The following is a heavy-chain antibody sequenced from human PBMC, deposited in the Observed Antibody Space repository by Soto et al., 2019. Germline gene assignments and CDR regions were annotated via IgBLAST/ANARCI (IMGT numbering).Heavy chain of an antibody. V-gene: IGHV3-23*01. J-gene: IGHJ4*02. CDR3: AKDLVGSNADYYDY. CDR2: ISGSGGST. CDR1: GFTFNIYA. Sequence: PGGSLRLSCAASGFTFNIYAMSWVRQAPGKGMEWVAAISGSGGSTYYADSVKGRFTISRENSKNTLYLQMNSLRAEDAAVYYCAKDLVGSNADYYDYWGQGTLVTSPQ. D-gene: IGHD2-15*01.